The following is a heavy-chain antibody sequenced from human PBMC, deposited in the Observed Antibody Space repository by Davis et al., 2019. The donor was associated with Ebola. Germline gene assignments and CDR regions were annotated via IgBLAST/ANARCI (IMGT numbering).Heavy chain of an antibody. CDR2: IYDSGTT. J-gene: IGHJ4*02. CDR3: ARHRGGDDYLWGSYRSPDFDS. D-gene: IGHD3-16*02. CDR1: GGSISSYY. Sequence: SEPLSPTCPVPGGSISSYYWSWIRQPPGKGLEWIAYIYDSGTTRYNPSLRRRVTISTDTSKNHFSLKLSSVTAADTAVYYCARHRGGDDYLWGSYRSPDFDSWGQGALVTVSS. V-gene: IGHV4-59*08.